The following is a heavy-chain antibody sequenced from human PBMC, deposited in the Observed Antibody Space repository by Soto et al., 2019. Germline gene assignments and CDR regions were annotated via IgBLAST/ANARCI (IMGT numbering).Heavy chain of an antibody. V-gene: IGHV4-34*01. CDR2: INHSGST. J-gene: IGHJ4*02. D-gene: IGHD6-19*01. Sequence: PSETLSLTCAVYGGSFSGYYWSWIRQPPGKGLEWIGEINHSGSTNYNPSLKSRVTISVDTSKNQFSLKLSSVTAADTAVYYCARGQGAVAGTWQDYWGQGTLVTVSS. CDR3: ARGQGAVAGTWQDY. CDR1: GGSFSGYY.